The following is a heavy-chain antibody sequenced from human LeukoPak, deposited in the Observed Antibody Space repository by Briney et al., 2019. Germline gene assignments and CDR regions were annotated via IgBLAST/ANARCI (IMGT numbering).Heavy chain of an antibody. V-gene: IGHV4-31*03. J-gene: IGHJ6*02. D-gene: IGHD6-13*01. CDR3: ARMRGGSSSVYYYGMDV. Sequence: SETLSLTCTVSGGSISSGGYYWSWIRQHPGKGLEWIGYIYYSGSTYYNPSLKSRVTISVDTSKNQFSLKLSSVTAADTAVYYCARMRGGSSSVYYYGMDVWGQGTTVTVSS. CDR1: GGSISSGGYY. CDR2: IYYSGST.